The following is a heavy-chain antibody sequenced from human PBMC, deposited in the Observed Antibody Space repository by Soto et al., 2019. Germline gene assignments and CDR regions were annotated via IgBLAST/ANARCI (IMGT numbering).Heavy chain of an antibody. CDR1: GDSVSSNSAA. J-gene: IGHJ5*02. CDR2: TYYRSKWYN. CDR3: ARDHTIWYSSSNRFAL. Sequence: QTLSLTCAISGDSVSSNSAAWNWIRQSPSRGLEWLGRTYYRSKWYNDYAVSVKSRITLNPDTSKNKFSLQLNSVTPEDTAVYYCARDHTIWYSSSNRFALWGQGTLVT. V-gene: IGHV6-1*01. D-gene: IGHD6-6*01.